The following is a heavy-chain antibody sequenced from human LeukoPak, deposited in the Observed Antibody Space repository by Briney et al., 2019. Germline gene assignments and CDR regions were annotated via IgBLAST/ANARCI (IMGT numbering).Heavy chain of an antibody. D-gene: IGHD5-18*01. CDR2: IKQDGSEK. CDR1: GFTFSSYW. Sequence: PGGSLRLSCAASGFTFSSYWMTWVRQAPGKGLEWVANIKQDGSEKYYVDFVKGRFTISRDNAKSSLYLQMNSLRAEDTALYYCARGGTRLYSPSDYWGQGTRVTVSS. CDR3: ARGGTRLYSPSDY. V-gene: IGHV3-7*01. J-gene: IGHJ4*02.